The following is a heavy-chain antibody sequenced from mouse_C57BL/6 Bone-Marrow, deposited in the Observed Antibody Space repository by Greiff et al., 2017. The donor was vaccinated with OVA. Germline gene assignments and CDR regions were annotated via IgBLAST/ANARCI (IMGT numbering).Heavy chain of an antibody. CDR2: ISSGGSYT. J-gene: IGHJ2*01. Sequence: EVKLVESGGDLVKPGGSLKLSCAASGFTFSSYGMSWVRQTPDKRLEWVATISSGGSYTYYPDSVKGRFTISRDNAKNTLYLKMSSLKSEDTAMYYCARLATGPDYWGQGTTLTVSS. CDR1: GFTFSSYG. CDR3: ARLATGPDY. V-gene: IGHV5-6*01. D-gene: IGHD4-1*01.